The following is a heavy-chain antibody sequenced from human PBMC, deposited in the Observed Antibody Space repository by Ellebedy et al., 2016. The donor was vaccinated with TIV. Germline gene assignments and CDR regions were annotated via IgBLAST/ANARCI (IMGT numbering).Heavy chain of an antibody. CDR3: ARGAEDFGGINFDL. CDR2: IHYNGQT. D-gene: IGHD4-23*01. V-gene: IGHV4-59*01. Sequence: MPSETLSLTCTVSGGSISSYDWSWIRQPPGKGLEWIGHIHYNGQTAYNTSLEGRVTISLHTSKNQFSLTLTSVTAADTAVYFCARGAEDFGGINFDLWGQGTEVTASS. CDR1: GGSISSYD. J-gene: IGHJ3*01.